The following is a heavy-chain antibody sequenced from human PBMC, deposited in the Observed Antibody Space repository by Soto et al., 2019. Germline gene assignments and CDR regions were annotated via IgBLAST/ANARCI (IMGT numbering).Heavy chain of an antibody. J-gene: IGHJ4*02. D-gene: IGHD3-22*01. CDR2: INPSGGST. V-gene: IGHV1-46*01. Sequence: QVQLVQSGAEVKKPGASVKVSCKASGYIFTNHYIHWVRQAPGQGLEWMGIINPSGGSTNYLQKFQGRATMTRDTSTSTVYMELSILRSEDTAVYFSARADYYDSSGFYYDYWGQGTLVTVSS. CDR3: ARADYYDSSGFYYDY. CDR1: GYIFTNHY.